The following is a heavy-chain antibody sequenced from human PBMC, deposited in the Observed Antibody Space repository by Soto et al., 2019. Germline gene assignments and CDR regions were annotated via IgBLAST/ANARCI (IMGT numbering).Heavy chain of an antibody. CDR2: INPSGGST. Sequence: ASVKVSCKASGYTFTSYYMHWVRQAPGQGLEWMGIINPSGGSTSYAQKFQGRVTMTRDTSTSTVYMELSSLRSEDTAVYYCARERRKGYDFWSCYYNHYYGIDVWGQGTTVTVSS. V-gene: IGHV1-46*01. CDR1: GYTFTSYY. CDR3: ARERRKGYDFWSCYYNHYYGIDV. D-gene: IGHD3-3*01. J-gene: IGHJ6*02.